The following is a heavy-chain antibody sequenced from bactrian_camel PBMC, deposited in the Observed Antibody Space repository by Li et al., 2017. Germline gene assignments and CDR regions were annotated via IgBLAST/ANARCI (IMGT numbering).Heavy chain of an antibody. V-gene: IGHV3S40*01. CDR3: AKGGTDSEYEVSNLHY. Sequence: VQLVESGGGLVQPGGSLRLSCAASGFTFGSYDMSWVRQAPGKGPEWVSSINSRGVTYYADSAKGRFTISRDNAKNTVYLQLNSLKTEDMAMYYCAKGGTDSEYEVSNLHYWGQGTQVTVS. D-gene: IGHD4*01. CDR2: INSRGVT. J-gene: IGHJ4*01. CDR1: GFTFGSYD.